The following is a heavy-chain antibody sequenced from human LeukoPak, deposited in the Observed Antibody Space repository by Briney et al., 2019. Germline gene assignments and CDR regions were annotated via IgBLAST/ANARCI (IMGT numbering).Heavy chain of an antibody. CDR1: GGSISSSSYY. D-gene: IGHD1-14*01. V-gene: IGHV4-39*07. CDR2: IYYSGST. Sequence: PSKTLSLTCTVSGGSISSSSYYWGWIRQPPGKGLEWIGSIYYSGSTYYNPSLKSRVTISVDTSKNQFSLKLSSVTAADTAVYYCARVISGYYYYMDVWGKGTTVTVSS. J-gene: IGHJ6*03. CDR3: ARVISGYYYYMDV.